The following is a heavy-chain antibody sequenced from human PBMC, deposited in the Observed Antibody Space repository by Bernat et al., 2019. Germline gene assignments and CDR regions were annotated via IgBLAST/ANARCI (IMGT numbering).Heavy chain of an antibody. J-gene: IGHJ2*01. CDR3: ARRGYLGATVTMARDWYFDL. CDR1: GGSISSGGYY. D-gene: IGHD4-17*01. V-gene: IGHV4-31*03. Sequence: QVQLQESGPGLVKPSQTLSLTCTVSGGSISSGGYYWSWIRQHPGKGLEWIGYIYYSGSTYYNPSLKSRVTISVDTSKNQFSLKLSSVTAADTAVYYCARRGYLGATVTMARDWYFDLWGRGTLVTVSS. CDR2: IYYSGST.